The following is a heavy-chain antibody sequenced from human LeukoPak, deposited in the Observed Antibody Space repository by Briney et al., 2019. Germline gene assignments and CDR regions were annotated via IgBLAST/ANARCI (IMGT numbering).Heavy chain of an antibody. CDR1: GFTLSDYY. D-gene: IGHD3-3*01. J-gene: IGHJ6*02. V-gene: IGHV3-11*04. Sequence: PGGSLRLSCAASGFTLSDYYMSWIRQAPGKGLEWVSYISSGGGTIYYADSVKGRFTISRDNAKNSLYLQMNSLRAEDTAVYYCAGQRITIFPIYGMDVWGQGTTVTVSS. CDR2: ISSGGGTI. CDR3: AGQRITIFPIYGMDV.